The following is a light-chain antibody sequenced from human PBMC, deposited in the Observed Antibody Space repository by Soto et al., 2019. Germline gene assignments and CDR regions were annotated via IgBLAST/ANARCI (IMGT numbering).Light chain of an antibody. CDR1: SSDVGAYNR. J-gene: IGLJ2*01. CDR2: EVN. Sequence: QSALTQPPSVSESPGQSVTIPCTATSSDVGAYNRVSWYQQYPGTPPKLMISEVNNRPSGVPERFSGSKSGNTASLTISGLQAEDEAAYYCSLYTSSSTVAFGGGTKLTVL. CDR3: SLYTSSSTVA. V-gene: IGLV2-18*01.